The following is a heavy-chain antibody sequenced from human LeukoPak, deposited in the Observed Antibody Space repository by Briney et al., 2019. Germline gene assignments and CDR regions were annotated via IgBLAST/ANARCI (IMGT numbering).Heavy chain of an antibody. V-gene: IGHV3-15*01. Sequence: GGSLRLSCAASGFTFSSYSMSWVRQAPGKGLEGGGRITSKTDGGTTDYAAPVKGRFTISRDDSKNTLYLQMNSLKTEDTAVYYCTTGGSGWSLGYWGQGTLVTVSS. CDR1: GFTFSSYS. CDR3: TTGGSGWSLGY. D-gene: IGHD6-19*01. J-gene: IGHJ4*02. CDR2: ITSKTDGGTT.